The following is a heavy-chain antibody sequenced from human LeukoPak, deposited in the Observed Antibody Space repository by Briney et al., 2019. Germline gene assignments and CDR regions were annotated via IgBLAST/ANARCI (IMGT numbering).Heavy chain of an antibody. CDR1: GFTFSSYW. Sequence: GGSLRLSCAASGFTFSSYWMHWVRQAPGKGLVWVSRINSDGSSTSYADSVKGRFTISRDNAKNSLYLQMNSLRVEDTAVYYCARVAKYYYGSETYYFFEHWGQGTPVTASS. CDR3: ARVAKYYYGSETYYFFEH. J-gene: IGHJ4*02. D-gene: IGHD3-10*01. CDR2: INSDGSST. V-gene: IGHV3-74*01.